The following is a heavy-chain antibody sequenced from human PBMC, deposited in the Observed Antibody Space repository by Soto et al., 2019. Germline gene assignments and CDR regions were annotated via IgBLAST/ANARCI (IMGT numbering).Heavy chain of an antibody. CDR2: ISSSGSPI. V-gene: IGHV3-11*01. CDR3: ARLAAPGLQHYYYYYYMDV. J-gene: IGHJ6*03. Sequence: QVQLVESGGGLVKPGGSLRLSCAASGFTFSDYYMSWIRQAPGKGLEWVSYISSSGSPIYYADSVKGRFTISRDNAKNSLYLQMNSLRAEDTAVYYCARLAAPGLQHYYYYYYMDVWGKGTTVTVSS. CDR1: GFTFSDYY. D-gene: IGHD4-4*01.